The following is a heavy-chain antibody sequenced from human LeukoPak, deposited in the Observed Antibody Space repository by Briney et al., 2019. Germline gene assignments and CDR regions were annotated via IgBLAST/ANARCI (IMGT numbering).Heavy chain of an antibody. J-gene: IGHJ4*02. Sequence: PGGSLRLSCAASGFTFTIYWMSWVRQAPGKGLEWVANIKEDGSEKYYADSVKGRFTISRDNAKNSLYLQMNSLTVEDTAVYYCARGGHYFFDNWGQGTLVTVSS. CDR2: IKEDGSEK. V-gene: IGHV3-7*01. CDR3: ARGGHYFFDN. CDR1: GFTFTIYW.